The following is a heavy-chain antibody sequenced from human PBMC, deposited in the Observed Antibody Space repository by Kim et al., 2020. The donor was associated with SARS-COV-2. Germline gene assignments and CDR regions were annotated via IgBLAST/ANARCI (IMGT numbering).Heavy chain of an antibody. CDR3: AREWGGDIVVVVAAPGAFDI. CDR2: INPSGGST. V-gene: IGHV1-46*01. CDR1: GYTFTSYY. D-gene: IGHD2-15*01. Sequence: ASVKVSCKASGYTFTSYYMHWVRQAPGQGLEWMGIINPSGGSTSYAQKFQGRVTMTRDTSTSTVYMELSSLRSEDTAVYYCAREWGGDIVVVVAAPGAFDIWRQGTVVSVSS. J-gene: IGHJ3*02.